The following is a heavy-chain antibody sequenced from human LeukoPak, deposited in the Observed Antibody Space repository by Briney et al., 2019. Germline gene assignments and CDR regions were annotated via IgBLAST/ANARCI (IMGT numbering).Heavy chain of an antibody. V-gene: IGHV3-21*01. Sequence: KPGGSLRLSCAASGFTFSSYSMNWVRQAPGKGLGWFSYISSSSSYIYYAGSVKGRLTISRDNAKNSLYLQMNSLRAEDTAVYYCARESYDYVWGSYRYTLDYWGQGTLVTVSS. CDR3: ARESYDYVWGSYRYTLDY. J-gene: IGHJ4*02. D-gene: IGHD3-16*02. CDR1: GFTFSSYS. CDR2: ISSSSSYI.